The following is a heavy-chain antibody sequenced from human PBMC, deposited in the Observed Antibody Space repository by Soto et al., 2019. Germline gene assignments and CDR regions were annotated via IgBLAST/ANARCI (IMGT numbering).Heavy chain of an antibody. CDR2: TIPIFGTA. Sequence: SVKVSCKASGGTFSSSAISWVRQAPGQGLEWMGGTIPIFGTANYAQKFQGRVTITADESTSTAYMELSSLRSEDTAVYYCASSTLAGPLSLPVCYVLGWVHAARQSIW. J-gene: IGHJ3*02. CDR3: ASSTLAGPLSLPVCYVLGWVHAARQSI. D-gene: IGHD2-8*01. CDR1: GGTFSSSA. V-gene: IGHV1-69*13.